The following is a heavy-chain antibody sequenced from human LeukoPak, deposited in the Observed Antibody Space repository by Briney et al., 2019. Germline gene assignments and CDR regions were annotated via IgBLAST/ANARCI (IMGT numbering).Heavy chain of an antibody. D-gene: IGHD2-2*01. CDR3: ARAFVVVPAVQTYYYYMDV. Sequence: SETLSLTCAVYGGSFSGYYWSWIRQPPGKGLEWIGEINHSGSTNYNPSLKSRVTISVDTSKNQFSLKLSSMTAADTAVYYCARAFVVVPAVQTYYYYMDVWGKGTTVTVSS. CDR2: INHSGST. V-gene: IGHV4-34*01. CDR1: GGSFSGYY. J-gene: IGHJ6*03.